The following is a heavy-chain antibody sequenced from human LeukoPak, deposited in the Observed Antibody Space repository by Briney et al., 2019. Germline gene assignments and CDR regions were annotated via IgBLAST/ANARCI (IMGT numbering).Heavy chain of an antibody. J-gene: IGHJ4*02. D-gene: IGHD6-6*01. CDR2: IDPSDSYN. Sequence: GESLKISCKGSGYSFTRYWIGWVRQMPGKGLEWMGTIDPSDSYNNYSPSFQGHVTISADKSISTAYLQWSCLKASDTAMYYCARAYSRSRFDYWGQGTLVTVSS. CDR1: GYSFTRYW. V-gene: IGHV5-10-1*01. CDR3: ARAYSRSRFDY.